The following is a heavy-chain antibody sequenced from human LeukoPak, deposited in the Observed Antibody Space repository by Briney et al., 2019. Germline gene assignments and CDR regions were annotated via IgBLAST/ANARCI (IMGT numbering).Heavy chain of an antibody. V-gene: IGHV3-23*01. CDR2: ICGSGGCT. J-gene: IGHJ4*02. D-gene: IGHD6-19*01. CDR3: AKTTVGYSSGRYPGWPADC. CDR1: GFTFNTYA. Sequence: GGSLRLSCAASGFTFNTYAIYWVRQAPGKGLEWVSGICGSGGCTYYADSVKGRFTISRDNSKITVYLQMNSLPADDTAIYYCAKTTVGYSSGRYPGWPADCWGQGTLVTVSS.